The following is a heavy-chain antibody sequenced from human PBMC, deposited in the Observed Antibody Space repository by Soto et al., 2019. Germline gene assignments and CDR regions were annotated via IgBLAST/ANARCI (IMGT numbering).Heavy chain of an antibody. CDR1: GGSVNSICYY. Sequence: SQTLSVTCTVSGGSVNSICYYCTWLRKPRRTGPEWIGNSGSTYYNPSLKSRVTISVDTSKNHFSLKLSSLTAADTAEYYCARDHYDILTGYYTGANWFDPWGQGTLVTVSS. CDR2: NSGST. V-gene: IGHV4-61*03. D-gene: IGHD3-9*01. J-gene: IGHJ5*02. CDR3: ARDHYDILTGYYTGANWFDP.